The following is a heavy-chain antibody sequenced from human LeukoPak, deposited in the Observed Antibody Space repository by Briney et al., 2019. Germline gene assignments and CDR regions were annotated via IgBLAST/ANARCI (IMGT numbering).Heavy chain of an antibody. CDR3: ARADIVVVPAAMGIHSFDY. J-gene: IGHJ4*02. D-gene: IGHD2-2*01. CDR1: GGTFNSYG. V-gene: IGHV1-2*02. Sequence: ASVKVSCKASGGTFNSYGIIWVRQAPGQGLEWMGWINPNSGGTNYAQKFQGRVTMTRDTSISTAYMELSRLRSDDTAVYYCARADIVVVPAAMGIHSFDYWGQGTLVTVSS. CDR2: INPNSGGT.